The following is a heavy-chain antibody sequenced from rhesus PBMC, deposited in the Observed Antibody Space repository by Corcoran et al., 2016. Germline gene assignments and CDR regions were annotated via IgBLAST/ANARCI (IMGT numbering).Heavy chain of an antibody. CDR3: ARLTRNWNYRIGGLDS. Sequence: QVQLQESGPGLVKPSEPLSLTCAVSGGSFSGSYWGWIRQPPGKRQEGIGDISGGRAITDYNPSLKSRVTISTDTSKNQFSLKLSSVTAADTAVYYCARLTRNWNYRIGGLDSWGQGVVVTVSS. J-gene: IGHJ6*01. D-gene: IGHD1-26*01. V-gene: IGHV4-165*01. CDR1: GGSFSGSY. CDR2: ISGGRAIT.